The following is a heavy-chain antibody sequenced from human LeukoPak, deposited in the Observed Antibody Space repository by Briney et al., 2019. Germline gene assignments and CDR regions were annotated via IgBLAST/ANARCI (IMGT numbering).Heavy chain of an antibody. Sequence: ASVKVSCKVSGYTLTELSMHWVRQAPGKGLEWMGGFDPEDGETIYAQKFQGRVTMTEDTSTDTAYMELSSLRSEDTAVYYCARGTSIRYSSSWYHGMDVWGQGTTVTVSS. CDR2: FDPEDGET. D-gene: IGHD6-13*01. J-gene: IGHJ6*02. V-gene: IGHV1-24*01. CDR1: GYTLTELS. CDR3: ARGTSIRYSSSWYHGMDV.